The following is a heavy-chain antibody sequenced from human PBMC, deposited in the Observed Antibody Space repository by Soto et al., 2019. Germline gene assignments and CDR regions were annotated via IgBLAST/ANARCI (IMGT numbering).Heavy chain of an antibody. D-gene: IGHD2-15*01. CDR1: GYTFTSYY. CDR2: INPSGGST. J-gene: IGHJ4*02. CDR3: ARDPIPRGYSRYYFDY. Sequence: ASVKVSCKASGYTFTSYYMHWVRQAPGQGLEWMGIINPSGGSTSYAQKFQGRVTMTRDTSTSTVYMELSSLRSEDTAVYYCARDPIPRGYSRYYFDYWGQGTLVTVSS. V-gene: IGHV1-46*01.